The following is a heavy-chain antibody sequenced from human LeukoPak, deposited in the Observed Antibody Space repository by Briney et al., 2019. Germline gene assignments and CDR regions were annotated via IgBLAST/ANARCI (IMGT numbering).Heavy chain of an antibody. CDR3: ARDRNYYDSSGYYFAN. D-gene: IGHD3-22*01. CDR1: XGXXXSGXSX. V-gene: IGHV4-61*01. J-gene: IGHJ4*02. CDR2: IYHSGNT. Sequence: EXXXLXXTVXXGXXXSGXSXXSWIRQPPGXGLEXIGXIYHSGNTNYNPSLKSRVTISVDTSKSQLSLKLNSVTAADTAVYYCARDRNYYDSSGYYFANWGQGTLDTVSS.